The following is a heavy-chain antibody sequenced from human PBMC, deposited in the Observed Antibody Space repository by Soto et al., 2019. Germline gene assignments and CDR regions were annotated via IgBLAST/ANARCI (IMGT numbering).Heavy chain of an antibody. J-gene: IGHJ2*01. Sequence: QITLKESGPTLVKPTQTLTLTCTFSGFSLTTGGVAVGWIRQPPGKALEWLALIYWDDDKRYSPSLKSRLSTPRDTPKNRVALTIPTMDPVDPATYSRPHGDCSGPASSSRWYFGLWARGTLVTVSS. V-gene: IGHV2-5*02. CDR1: GFSLTTGGVA. CDR3: PHGDCSGPASSSRWYFGL. CDR2: IYWDDDK. D-gene: IGHD2-15*01.